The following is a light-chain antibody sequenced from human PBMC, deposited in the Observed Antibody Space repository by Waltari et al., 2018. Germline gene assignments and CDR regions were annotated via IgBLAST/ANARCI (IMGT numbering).Light chain of an antibody. CDR1: SGSVSTNNY. Sequence: QTVVTQEPSFSVSPGGTVTLTCGLSSGSVSTNNYPSWYQQTPGQPPRTLIYSTNTRSSGVPDRFSGSILGSKAALTITGAQADDESDYYCALYVGSAMWVFGGGTKLTVL. CDR2: STN. CDR3: ALYVGSAMWV. J-gene: IGLJ3*02. V-gene: IGLV8-61*01.